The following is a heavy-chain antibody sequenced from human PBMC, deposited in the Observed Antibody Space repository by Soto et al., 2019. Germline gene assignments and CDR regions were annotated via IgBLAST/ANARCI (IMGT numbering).Heavy chain of an antibody. CDR1: GFTFSSYA. V-gene: IGHV3-23*01. J-gene: IGHJ5*02. Sequence: GGSLRLSCAASGFTFSSYAMSWVRQAPGKGLEWVSAISGSGGSTYYADSVKGRFTISRDNSKNTLYLQMNSLRAEDTAVYYCAKDLFRRAAADTYNWFDPWGQGTLVTVSS. D-gene: IGHD6-13*01. CDR3: AKDLFRRAAADTYNWFDP. CDR2: ISGSGGST.